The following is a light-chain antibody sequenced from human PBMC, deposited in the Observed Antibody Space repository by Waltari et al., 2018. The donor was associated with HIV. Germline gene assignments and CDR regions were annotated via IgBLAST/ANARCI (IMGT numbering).Light chain of an antibody. J-gene: IGKJ2*01. V-gene: IGKV3-15*01. Sequence: EIVMTQSPDTLSVSPGERATLSCRASQSVSSNLAWYQQKPGQAPRLLMYGASTRATGIPARFSGSGSGTEFTLNISGLQSEDFAVYYCQQYSNWLTYTFGQGTKLEIK. CDR3: QQYSNWLTYT. CDR2: GAS. CDR1: QSVSSN.